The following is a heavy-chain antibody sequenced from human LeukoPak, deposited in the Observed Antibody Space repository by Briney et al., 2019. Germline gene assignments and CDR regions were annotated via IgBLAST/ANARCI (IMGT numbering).Heavy chain of an antibody. D-gene: IGHD3-9*01. J-gene: IGHJ5*02. V-gene: IGHV4-59*01. Sequence: PSETLSLICTVSGGSFSSYYWRWLRQPPGKGLEWIGYIYYSGSTNYNPSLKSRVTISVDTSKNQFSLKLSSVTAADTAVYYCARGYYDILTGYYANWFDPWGQGTLVTVSS. CDR3: ARGYYDILTGYYANWFDP. CDR1: GGSFSSYY. CDR2: IYYSGST.